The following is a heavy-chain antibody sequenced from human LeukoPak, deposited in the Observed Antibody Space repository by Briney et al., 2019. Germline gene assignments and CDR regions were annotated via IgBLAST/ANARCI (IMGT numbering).Heavy chain of an antibody. Sequence: GGSLRLSCAASGFTFSSYVMNWVRQAPGKGLEWVSAISGSGGSTYYADSVKGRFTISRDNSKNTLYLQMNSLRAEDTAVYYCAKWNSGGRLGYFDYWGQGTLVTVSS. CDR3: AKWNSGGRLGYFDY. V-gene: IGHV3-23*01. J-gene: IGHJ4*02. CDR2: ISGSGGST. D-gene: IGHD2-15*01. CDR1: GFTFSSYV.